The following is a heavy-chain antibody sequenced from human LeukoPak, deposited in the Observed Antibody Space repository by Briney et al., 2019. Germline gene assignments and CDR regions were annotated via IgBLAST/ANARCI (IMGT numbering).Heavy chain of an antibody. Sequence: GASVKVSCKASGYTFTSYDINWVRQATGQGLEWMGWMNPNSGNTGYAQKFQGRVTMTRNTSISTAYMELSSLRSEDTAVYYCASLGGYYDSSGYYYSPFLEDYWGQGTLVTVSS. CDR1: GYTFTSYD. J-gene: IGHJ4*02. CDR3: ASLGGYYDSSGYYYSPFLEDY. V-gene: IGHV1-8*01. CDR2: MNPNSGNT. D-gene: IGHD3-22*01.